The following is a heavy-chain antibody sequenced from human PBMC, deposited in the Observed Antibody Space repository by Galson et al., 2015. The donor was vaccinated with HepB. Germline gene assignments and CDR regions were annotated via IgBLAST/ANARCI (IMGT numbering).Heavy chain of an antibody. D-gene: IGHD5-24*01. Sequence: SVKVSCKASGYTFNSYAINWVRQAPGQGPEWMGWISAHNGNTNYAQKFQGRVTMTTDTSTNTVNMELRSLRSDDTAVYYCVRDRDGYNSVYWGQGSLVTVSS. CDR3: VRDRDGYNSVY. V-gene: IGHV1-18*01. J-gene: IGHJ4*02. CDR2: ISAHNGNT. CDR1: GYTFNSYA.